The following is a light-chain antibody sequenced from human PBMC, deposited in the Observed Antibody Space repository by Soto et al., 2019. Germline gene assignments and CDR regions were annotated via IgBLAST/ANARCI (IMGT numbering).Light chain of an antibody. CDR2: AVS. CDR1: QSISNF. CDR3: QQSYSTAKT. J-gene: IGKJ1*01. V-gene: IGKV1-39*01. Sequence: DIHMTQSPSSLSASVIDRVAIAVLASQSISNFLNWYQQMPGKAPKLLIYAVSNLESGVPSRFSGSGSGTDFTLTISSLQREDFATYYCQQSYSTAKTFGQGTKVDIK.